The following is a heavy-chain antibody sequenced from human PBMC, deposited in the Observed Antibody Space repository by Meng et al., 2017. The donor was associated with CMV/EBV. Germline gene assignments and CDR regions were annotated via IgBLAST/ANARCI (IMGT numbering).Heavy chain of an antibody. J-gene: IGHJ4*02. V-gene: IGHV1-2*02. CDR1: GYTFSGFF. CDR2: INPNNRDT. Sequence: SFASSGYTFSGFFIHWIRPAPGQRLEWMGWINPNNRDTPYAERFQGRVTMTRDTSTNTVYMELDSLRFVDTALYYCATDESNGYTDYWGPGTLVTVSS. CDR3: ATDESNGYTDY. D-gene: IGHD5-24*01.